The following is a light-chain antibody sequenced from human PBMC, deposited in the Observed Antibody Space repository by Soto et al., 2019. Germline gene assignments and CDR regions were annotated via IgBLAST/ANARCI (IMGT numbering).Light chain of an antibody. J-gene: IGKJ1*01. CDR3: QQYNSDWWT. Sequence: DIQMTQSPSTLSASVGDSVTISCRASQTIRTWLAWYQQKPGKAPKVLIYKASSLDSGVPSRFSGSGSGTEFTLTIRGLQPDDFATYYCQQYNSDWWTLGQGTKVDIK. CDR1: QTIRTW. CDR2: KAS. V-gene: IGKV1-5*03.